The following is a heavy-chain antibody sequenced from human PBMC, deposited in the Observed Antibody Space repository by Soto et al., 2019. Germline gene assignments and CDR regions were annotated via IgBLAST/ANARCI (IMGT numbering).Heavy chain of an antibody. CDR2: IYHSGST. J-gene: IGHJ4*02. CDR3: ARSRITMVRGFPYYFDY. V-gene: IGHV4-4*02. D-gene: IGHD3-10*01. CDR1: GGSISSSNW. Sequence: QVQLQESGPGLVKPSGTLSLTCAVSGGSISSSNWWSWVRQPPGKGLEWIGEIYHSGSTNYNPSLKSRVTISVDKSKNRFSLKLSSMTAADTAVYYCARSRITMVRGFPYYFDYWGQGTLVTVSS.